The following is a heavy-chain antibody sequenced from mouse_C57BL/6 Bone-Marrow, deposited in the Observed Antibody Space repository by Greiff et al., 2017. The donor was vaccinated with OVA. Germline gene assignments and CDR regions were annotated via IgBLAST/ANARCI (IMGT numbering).Heavy chain of an antibody. CDR3: ARSCYGPRDY. D-gene: IGHD2-10*01. J-gene: IGHJ4*01. CDR1: GYTFTSYR. CDR2: IHPYSGST. V-gene: IGHV1-64*01. Sequence: QVQLQQPGAELVKPGASVKLSCKASGYTFTSYRMEWVKQSPGKGLEWIGMIHPYSGSTNYNEKFKSKATLTVDKSSSTVYMPLSNLSSDDSAVYSYARSCYGPRDYRGHGASVTVST.